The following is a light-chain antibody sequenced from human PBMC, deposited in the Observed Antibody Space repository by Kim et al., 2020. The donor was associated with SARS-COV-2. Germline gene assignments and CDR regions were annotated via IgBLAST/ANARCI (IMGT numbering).Light chain of an antibody. CDR1: KLGDKY. CDR2: QDS. CDR3: QAWDNRGVV. J-gene: IGLJ2*01. Sequence: SVSPGQTASITCSGDKLGDKYACWYQQKPGQSPVLVIYQDSKRPSGIPERFSGSNSGNTATLTISGTQAMDEADYYCQAWDNRGVVFGGGTKLTVL. V-gene: IGLV3-1*01.